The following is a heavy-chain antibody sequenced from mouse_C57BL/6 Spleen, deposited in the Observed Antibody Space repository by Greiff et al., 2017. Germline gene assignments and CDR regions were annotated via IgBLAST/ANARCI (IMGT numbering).Heavy chain of an antibody. CDR2: ISGGGGNT. V-gene: IGHV5-9*01. Sequence: EVQVEESGGGLVKPGGSLKLSCAASGFTFSSYTMSWVRQTPEKRLEWVATISGGGGNTYYPDSVKGRFTISRDNAKNTLDLQMSSLRSEDTALYYCARQEPFYAMDYWGQGTSVTVSS. CDR1: GFTFSSYT. CDR3: ARQEPFYAMDY. J-gene: IGHJ4*01.